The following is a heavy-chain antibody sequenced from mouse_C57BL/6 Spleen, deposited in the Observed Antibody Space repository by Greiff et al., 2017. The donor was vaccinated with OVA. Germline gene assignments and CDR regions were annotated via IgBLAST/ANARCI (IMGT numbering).Heavy chain of an antibody. J-gene: IGHJ4*01. CDR3: TNLLSYAMDY. Sequence: VQLQQSGAELVRPGASVTLSCKASGYTFTDYEMHWVKQTPVHGLEWIGAIDPETGGTAYNQKFKGKAILTADKSSSTAYMELRSLTSEDSAVYYCTNLLSYAMDYWGQGTSVTVSS. V-gene: IGHV1-15*01. CDR2: IDPETGGT. CDR1: GYTFTDYE. D-gene: IGHD2-10*01.